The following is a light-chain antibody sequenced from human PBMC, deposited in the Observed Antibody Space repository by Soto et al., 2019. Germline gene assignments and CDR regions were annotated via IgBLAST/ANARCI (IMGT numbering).Light chain of an antibody. J-gene: IGKJ1*01. CDR3: LQDINYPWT. V-gene: IGKV3-15*01. CDR2: GAS. Sequence: TQSPATLSVSPGERATLSCRASQSVATNLAWYQQRPGQAPRLLIYGASNLQSGVPPRFSGSGSGTDFTLAISSLQPEDSATYYCLQDINYPWTFGQGTKVDI. CDR1: QSVATN.